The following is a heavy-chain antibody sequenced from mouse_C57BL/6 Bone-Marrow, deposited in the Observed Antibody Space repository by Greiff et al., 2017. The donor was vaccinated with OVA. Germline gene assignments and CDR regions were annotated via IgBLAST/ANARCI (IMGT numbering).Heavy chain of an antibody. V-gene: IGHV14-4*01. Sequence: DVKLVESGAELVRPGASVKLSCTASGFNIKDDYMHWVKQRPEQGLEWIGWIDPENGDTEYASKFQGKATITADTSSNTAYLQLSSLTSEDTAVYYCTYLYAMDYWGQGTSVTVSS. D-gene: IGHD5-1*01. CDR2: IDPENGDT. CDR1: GFNIKDDY. J-gene: IGHJ4*01. CDR3: TYLYAMDY.